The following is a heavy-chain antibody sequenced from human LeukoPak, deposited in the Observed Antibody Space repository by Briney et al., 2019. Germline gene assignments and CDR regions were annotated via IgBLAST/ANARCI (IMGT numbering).Heavy chain of an antibody. CDR1: GGTFSSYA. CDR2: IIPIFGTA. V-gene: IGHV1-69*01. D-gene: IGHD3-9*01. CDR3: ARDAQQYFVWSFYGEAFDI. Sequence: SVKVSCKASGGTFSSYAISWVRQAPGQGLEWMGGIIPIFGTANYAQKFQGRVTITADESTSTAYMELSSLRSEDTAVYYCARDAQQYFVWSFYGEAFDIWGQGTMVTVSS. J-gene: IGHJ3*02.